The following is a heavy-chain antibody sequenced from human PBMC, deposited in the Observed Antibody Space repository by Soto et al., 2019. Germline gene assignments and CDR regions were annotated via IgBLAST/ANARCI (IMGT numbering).Heavy chain of an antibody. D-gene: IGHD2-2*01. V-gene: IGHV4-34*01. CDR1: GGSFSGYY. Sequence: PSETLSLTCAVYGGSFSGYYWSWIRQPPGKGLEWIGEINHSGSTNYNPSLKSRVTISVDTSKNQFSLKLSSVTAADTAVYYCARGLGYCSSTSCYFWRYYCGMDVWGQGTTVTVSS. CDR2: INHSGST. CDR3: ARGLGYCSSTSCYFWRYYCGMDV. J-gene: IGHJ6*02.